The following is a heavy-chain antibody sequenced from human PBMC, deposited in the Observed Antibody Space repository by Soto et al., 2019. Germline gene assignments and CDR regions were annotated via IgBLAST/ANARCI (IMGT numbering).Heavy chain of an antibody. CDR3: ARSPTKTNYGDRFDP. D-gene: IGHD4-17*01. V-gene: IGHV3-66*01. CDR2: IYSSGST. CDR1: GFTVSDNY. J-gene: IGHJ5*02. Sequence: PGGSLRLSCAAFGFTVSDNYMSWVRQAPGKRLEWVSVIYSSGSTYYPDSVKGRFTISRDNSNNILYLQMNSLRVEDTAVYYCARSPTKTNYGDRFDPWGQRTMVTVSS.